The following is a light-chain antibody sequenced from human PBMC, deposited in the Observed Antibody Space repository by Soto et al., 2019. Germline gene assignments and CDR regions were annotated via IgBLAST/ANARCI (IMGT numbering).Light chain of an antibody. J-gene: IGKJ2*01. CDR3: QQSYSTPPLGLYT. Sequence: DIQMTQSPSSLSASVGDRVTITCRASQSISSYLNWYQQKPGKAPKLLIYAASSLQSGVPSRFSGSGSGTDFTLTISSLQPEDFATYYCQQSYSTPPLGLYTFGQGTKVDIK. V-gene: IGKV1-39*01. CDR2: AAS. CDR1: QSISSY.